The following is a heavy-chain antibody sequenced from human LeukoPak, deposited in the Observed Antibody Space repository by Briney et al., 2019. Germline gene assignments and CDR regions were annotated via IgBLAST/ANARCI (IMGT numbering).Heavy chain of an antibody. CDR1: GFTFTSYA. V-gene: IGHV3-23*01. CDR2: ISDSGGST. CDR3: AKSEGSSSARRFDY. Sequence: GGSLRLSCSASGFTFTSYAMSWVRQGPGKGLEWVSVISDSGGSTYYADSVKGRFTISRDNSKNTLYLQVNSLRAEDTAAYYCAKSEGSSSARRFDYWGQGTLVTVSS. J-gene: IGHJ4*02. D-gene: IGHD6-19*01.